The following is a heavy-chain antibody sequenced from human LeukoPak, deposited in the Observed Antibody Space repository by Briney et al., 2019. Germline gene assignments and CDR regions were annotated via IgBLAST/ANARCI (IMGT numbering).Heavy chain of an antibody. CDR3: ARVDAAVPENNWFDP. Sequence: ASVKVSCKASGGTFSSYAISWVRQAPGQGLEWMGWISAYNGNTNYAQKLQGRVTMTTDTSTSTAYMELRSLRSDDTAVYYCARVDAAVPENNWFDPWGQGTLVTVSS. V-gene: IGHV1-18*01. CDR1: GGTFSSYA. CDR2: ISAYNGNT. J-gene: IGHJ5*02. D-gene: IGHD5-18*01.